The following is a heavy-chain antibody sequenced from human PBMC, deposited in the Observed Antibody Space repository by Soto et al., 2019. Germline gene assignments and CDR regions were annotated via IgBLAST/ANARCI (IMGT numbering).Heavy chain of an antibody. CDR2: IYYSGST. D-gene: IGHD3-3*01. CDR3: ARKIGVTYYVYSGTEV. CDR1: CGSIIGSSYY. Sequence: SETLSVTCTVACGSIIGSSYYCVMIRQTPGKGLEWIGSIYYSGSTYYNPSLKSRVTISVDTSKSQFSLKLSSVTAADTAVYYCARKIGVTYYVYSGTEVLRHRTTVPVSS. J-gene: IGHJ6*02. V-gene: IGHV4-39*07.